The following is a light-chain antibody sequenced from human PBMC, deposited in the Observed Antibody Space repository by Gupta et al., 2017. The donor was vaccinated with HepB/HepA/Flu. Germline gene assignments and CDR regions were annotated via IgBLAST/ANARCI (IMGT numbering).Light chain of an antibody. V-gene: IGLV1-47*01. CDR2: KSD. CDR1: SFNIGSHY. Sequence: QSXLTQSPSAXGTPGQRVIISCSGTSFNIGSHYVYWFQQLPGTAPKLLIYKSDQRPSGVPDRFSGSKSGTSASLAISGLRSEDEADYYCSTWDNSLSGRVFGGGTKLTVL. J-gene: IGLJ3*02. CDR3: STWDNSLSGRV.